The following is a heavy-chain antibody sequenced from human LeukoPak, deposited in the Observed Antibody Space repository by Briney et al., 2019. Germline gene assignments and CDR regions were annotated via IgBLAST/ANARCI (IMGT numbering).Heavy chain of an antibody. J-gene: IGHJ5*02. CDR3: ATRIPGIAAAGTGNWFAP. V-gene: IGHV1-2*02. CDR2: INPNSGGT. D-gene: IGHD6-13*01. CDR1: GYTFTGYY. Sequence: ASVKVSCKASGYTFTGYYMHWVRQAPGQGLEWMGWINPNSGGTNYAQKFQGRVTMTRDTSISTAYMDLTRLRSDDTAMYYCATRIPGIAAAGTGNWFAPWGQGTLVTVFS.